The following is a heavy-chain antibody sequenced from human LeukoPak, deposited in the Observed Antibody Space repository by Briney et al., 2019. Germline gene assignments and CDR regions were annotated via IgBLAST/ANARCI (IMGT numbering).Heavy chain of an antibody. Sequence: GGSLRLSCAASGFTFSSYGMHWVRQAPGKGLEWVAVIWYDGSNKYYADSVKGRFTISRDNSKNTLYLQMNSLRAEDTAVYYCARGRVHGSGSYLFNYYYYYGMDVWGKGTTVTVSS. D-gene: IGHD3-10*01. V-gene: IGHV3-33*01. CDR1: GFTFSSYG. CDR2: IWYDGSNK. CDR3: ARGRVHGSGSYLFNYYYYYGMDV. J-gene: IGHJ6*04.